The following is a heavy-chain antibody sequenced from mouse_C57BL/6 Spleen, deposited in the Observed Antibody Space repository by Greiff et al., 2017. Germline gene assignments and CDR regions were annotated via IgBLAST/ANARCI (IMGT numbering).Heavy chain of an antibody. CDR3: ASFDDGDLPWFAY. J-gene: IGHJ3*01. D-gene: IGHD2-13*01. V-gene: IGHV14-2*01. Sequence: EVKLLESGAELVKPGASVKLSCTASGFNIKDYYMHWVKQRTEQGLEWIGRIDPEDGETKYAPKFQGKATITADTSSNTAYLQLSSLTSEDTAVYYCASFDDGDLPWFAYWGQGTLVTVSA. CDR2: IDPEDGET. CDR1: GFNIKDYY.